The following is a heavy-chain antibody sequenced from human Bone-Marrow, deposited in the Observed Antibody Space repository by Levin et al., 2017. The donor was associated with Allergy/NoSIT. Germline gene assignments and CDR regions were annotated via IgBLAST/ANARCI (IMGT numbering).Heavy chain of an antibody. CDR1: GFTFSSYA. J-gene: IGHJ4*02. Sequence: GESLKISCAASGFTFSSYAMHWVRQAPGKGLEWVAVISYDGSNKYYADSVKGRFTISRDNSKNTLYLQMNSLRAEDTAVYYCARDGYYGSGSYSKPRYWGQGTLVTVSS. CDR2: ISYDGSNK. CDR3: ARDGYYGSGSYSKPRY. V-gene: IGHV3-30-3*01. D-gene: IGHD3-10*01.